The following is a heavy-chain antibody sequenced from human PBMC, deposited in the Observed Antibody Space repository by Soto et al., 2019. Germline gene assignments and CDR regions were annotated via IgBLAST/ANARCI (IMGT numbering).Heavy chain of an antibody. V-gene: IGHV3-23*01. CDR3: AKAKVGAPAVFDM. J-gene: IGHJ3*02. CDR2: ISGSGRNT. D-gene: IGHD1-26*01. CDR1: GFSFNTFA. Sequence: GGSLRLSCAASGFSFNTFAINWVRQAPGKGLEWVSAISGSGRNTYSVDSVKGRFIISRDKSKNTVYLEMNSLRAEDTAIYYCAKAKVGAPAVFDMWGQGTMVTVSS.